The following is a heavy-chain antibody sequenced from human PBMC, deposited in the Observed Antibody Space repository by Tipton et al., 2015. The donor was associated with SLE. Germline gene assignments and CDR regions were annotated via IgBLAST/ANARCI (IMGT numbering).Heavy chain of an antibody. J-gene: IGHJ4*02. CDR3: ASSLGYYFDY. CDR2: IYYSGST. D-gene: IGHD3-10*01. V-gene: IGHV4-39*01. CDR1: GGSISSSSYY. Sequence: TLSLTCTVSGGSISSSSYYWGWIRQPPGKGLEWIGSIYYSGSTYYNPSLKSRVTISVDTSKNQFSLKLSSVTAADTAVYYCASSLGYYFDYWGQGTLVTVSS.